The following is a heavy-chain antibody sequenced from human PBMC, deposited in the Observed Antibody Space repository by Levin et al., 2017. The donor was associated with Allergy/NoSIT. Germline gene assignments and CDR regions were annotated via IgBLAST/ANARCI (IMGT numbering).Heavy chain of an antibody. Sequence: GGSLRLSCTASGFSFSDYWMSWVRQAPGEGLEWVANIREDGSETFYVNSVKGRFTISRDNAKNSLYLQMNSLRAEDTAVYYCASHLGVRRRQYSDSWGQGTLVTVSS. V-gene: IGHV3-7*01. CDR2: IREDGSET. CDR1: GFSFSDYW. D-gene: IGHD6-6*01. J-gene: IGHJ4*02. CDR3: ASHLGVRRRQYSDS.